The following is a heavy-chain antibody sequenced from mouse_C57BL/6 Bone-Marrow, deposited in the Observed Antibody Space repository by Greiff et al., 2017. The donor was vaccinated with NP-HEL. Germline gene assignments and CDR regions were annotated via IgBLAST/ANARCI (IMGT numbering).Heavy chain of an antibody. CDR3: ARSVLLLLAWFAY. D-gene: IGHD1-1*01. J-gene: IGHJ3*01. Sequence: EVQLQESGPGLVKPSQSLSLTCSVTGYSITSGYYWNWIRQFPGNKLEWMGYISYDGSNNYNPSLKNRISITRDTSKNQFFLKLNSVTTEDTATYYCARSVLLLLAWFAYWGQGTLVTVSA. CDR2: ISYDGSN. CDR1: GYSITSGYY. V-gene: IGHV3-6*01.